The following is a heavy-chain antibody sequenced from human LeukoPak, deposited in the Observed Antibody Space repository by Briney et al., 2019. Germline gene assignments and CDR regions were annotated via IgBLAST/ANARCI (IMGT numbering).Heavy chain of an antibody. V-gene: IGHV3-21*01. CDR1: GFTFSSYS. CDR3: ARDSGYCSGGSCYSVPNY. CDR2: ISSSSSYI. Sequence: GGSLRLSCAASGFTFSSYSMNWVRQAPGKGLEWVSSISSSSSYIYYADSVKGRFTISRDNAKNSLHLQMNSLRAEDTAVYYCARDSGYCSGGSCYSVPNYWGQGTLVTVSS. D-gene: IGHD2-15*01. J-gene: IGHJ4*02.